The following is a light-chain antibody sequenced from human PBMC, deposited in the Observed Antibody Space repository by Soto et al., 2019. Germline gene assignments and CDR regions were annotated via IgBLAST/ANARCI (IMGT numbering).Light chain of an antibody. V-gene: IGKV3-11*01. CDR3: QHRRAWPVT. J-gene: IGKJ4*01. CDR1: QTVDTS. Sequence: IVLTQSPATLSLSPGERATLSCRASQTVDTSLAWYQQKPGQSPILLIYDVSARATGIPARFSGSGSGTDFTLTISSLEPEDVAVYYCQHRRAWPVTFGGGTRVEIK. CDR2: DVS.